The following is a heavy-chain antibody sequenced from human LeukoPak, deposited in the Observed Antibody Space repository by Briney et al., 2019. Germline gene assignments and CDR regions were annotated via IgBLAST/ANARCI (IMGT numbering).Heavy chain of an antibody. CDR3: ARARSSGWYRDY. J-gene: IGHJ4*02. Sequence: GGSMRLSCAASGFTFSSYSMNWVRQAPGKGLEWVSSISSSSYIYYADSVKGRFTISRDNAENSLYLQMNSLRAEDTAVYYCARARSSGWYRDYWGQGTLVTVSS. CDR1: GFTFSSYS. D-gene: IGHD6-19*01. V-gene: IGHV3-21*01. CDR2: ISSSSYI.